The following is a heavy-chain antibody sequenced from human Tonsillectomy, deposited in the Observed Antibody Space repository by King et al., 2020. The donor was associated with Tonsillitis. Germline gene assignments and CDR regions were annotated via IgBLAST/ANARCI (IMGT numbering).Heavy chain of an antibody. CDR2: IYPGDSDT. Sequence: VQLVESGAEVKKPGESLKISCKGSGYSFTNYWIGWVRQMPGKGLEWMGIIYPGDSDTRYSPSFQGQVTISVDKSISTAYLQWSSLKASDTAKYYCARLDPDLQPNTVMAKRGIDYWGQGTLVTVSS. CDR1: GYSFTNYW. V-gene: IGHV5-51*01. J-gene: IGHJ4*02. CDR3: ARLDPDLQPNTVMAKRGIDY. D-gene: IGHD5-18*01.